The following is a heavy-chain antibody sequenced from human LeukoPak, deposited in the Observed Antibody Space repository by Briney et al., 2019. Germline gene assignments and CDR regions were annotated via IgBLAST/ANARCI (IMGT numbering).Heavy chain of an antibody. D-gene: IGHD1-26*01. CDR2: ISSSSSYI. CDR3: ARQETSSYNGAFDI. CDR1: GFTFSSYS. V-gene: IGHV3-21*01. Sequence: PGGSLRLSCAASGFTFSSYSMNWVRQAPGKGLEWVSSISSSSSYICYTDSVKGRFTISRDNAKNSLYLQMNSLRADDTAVYHCARQETSSYNGAFDIWGQGTMVTVSS. J-gene: IGHJ3*02.